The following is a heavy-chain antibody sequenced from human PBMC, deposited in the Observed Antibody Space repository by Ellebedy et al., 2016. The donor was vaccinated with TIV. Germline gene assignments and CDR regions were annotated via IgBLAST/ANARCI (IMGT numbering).Heavy chain of an antibody. CDR1: GFTFTTYW. Sequence: PGGSLRLSCAASGFTFTTYWMSWVRQAPGKGLEWVANMNQVGSEKYYVDSVKGRLTISRDNAQNSLYLHMNNLRAEDTAVYYCARDPNSPGDTGYGDYWGQGVVVTVST. V-gene: IGHV3-7*03. D-gene: IGHD5-12*01. J-gene: IGHJ4*02. CDR3: ARDPNSPGDTGYGDY. CDR2: MNQVGSEK.